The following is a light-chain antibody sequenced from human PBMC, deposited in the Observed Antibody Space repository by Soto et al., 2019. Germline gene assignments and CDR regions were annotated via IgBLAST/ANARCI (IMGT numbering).Light chain of an antibody. Sequence: EIVLTQSPGTLSLSPGERATLSCRASQSVSSSYLAWYQHKPGQAPRLLIYGASIRATGIPDRFSGSGSGTDFTLTISRLEPEDVAVYYCQQYGSSPLTFGGGTKVEIK. V-gene: IGKV3-20*01. CDR1: QSVSSSY. J-gene: IGKJ4*01. CDR3: QQYGSSPLT. CDR2: GAS.